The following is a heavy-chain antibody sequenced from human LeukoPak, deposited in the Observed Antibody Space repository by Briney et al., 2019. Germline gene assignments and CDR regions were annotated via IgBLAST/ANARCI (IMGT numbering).Heavy chain of an antibody. CDR2: INHSGRT. CDR1: GGSFSSCY. Sequence: PSETLSLTCAVFGGSFSSCYWSWIRQTPGKGLEWIGEINHSGRTNYNPSLKSRVTLSVDTSKNQFSLKMSSVTAADAAVYYCARPYYSGTYWFDSWGQGTLVTASS. CDR3: ARPYYSGTYWFDS. D-gene: IGHD1-7*01. V-gene: IGHV4-34*01. J-gene: IGHJ5*01.